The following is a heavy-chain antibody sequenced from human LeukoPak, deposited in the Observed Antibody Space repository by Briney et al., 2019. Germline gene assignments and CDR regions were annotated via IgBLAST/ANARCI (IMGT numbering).Heavy chain of an antibody. V-gene: IGHV1-46*01. Sequence: ASVTVSCTASGYTFTSYYMHWVRQAPGQGLEWMGIINPSGGSTSYAQKFQGRVTMTRDTSTSTVYMELSSLRSEDTAVYYCATSPSNYYDSSGYYVGAFDIWGQGTMVTVSS. CDR1: GYTFTSYY. D-gene: IGHD3-22*01. CDR2: INPSGGST. CDR3: ATSPSNYYDSSGYYVGAFDI. J-gene: IGHJ3*02.